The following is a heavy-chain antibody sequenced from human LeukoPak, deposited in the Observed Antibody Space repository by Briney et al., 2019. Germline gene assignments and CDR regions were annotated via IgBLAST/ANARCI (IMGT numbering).Heavy chain of an antibody. V-gene: IGHV4-34*01. CDR3: ARVDYDYVWGSYRSRGFDY. J-gene: IGHJ4*02. D-gene: IGHD3-16*02. CDR2: INHSGST. CDR1: GGSFSGYY. Sequence: SETLSLTCAVYGGSFSGYYWSWIRQPPGKGLEWIGEINHSGSTNYNPSLKSRVTISVDTSKNQFSLKLSSVTAADTAVYYCARVDYDYVWGSYRSRGFDYWGQGTLVTVSS.